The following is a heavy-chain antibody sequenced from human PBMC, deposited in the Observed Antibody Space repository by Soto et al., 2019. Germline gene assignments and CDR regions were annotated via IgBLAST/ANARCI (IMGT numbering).Heavy chain of an antibody. D-gene: IGHD6-19*01. CDR2: IYWDDDK. Sequence: QITLKESGPTLVKPTQTLTLTCTFSGFSLSTSGVGVGWIRQPPGKALEWLALIYWDDDKRYSPSLKSRLTITKDTPKNQVVLTMTNMDPVDTATYYCAHGPGYSSGWYHYGMDVWGQGTTVTVSS. J-gene: IGHJ6*02. CDR1: GFSLSTSGVG. CDR3: AHGPGYSSGWYHYGMDV. V-gene: IGHV2-5*02.